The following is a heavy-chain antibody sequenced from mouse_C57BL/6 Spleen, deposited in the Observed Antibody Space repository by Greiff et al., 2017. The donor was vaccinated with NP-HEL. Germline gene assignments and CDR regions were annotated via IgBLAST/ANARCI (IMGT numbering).Heavy chain of an antibody. V-gene: IGHV5-4*01. Sequence: EVKLVESGGGLVNPGGSLKLSCAASGFTFSSYAMSWVRQTPEKRLEWVATISDGGSYTYYPDNVKGRFTISRDNAKNNLYLQMSQLKSEDTAVYYCAGDLLYYGNYDAMDYWGQGTSVTVSS. CDR3: AGDLLYYGNYDAMDY. D-gene: IGHD2-1*01. J-gene: IGHJ4*01. CDR1: GFTFSSYA. CDR2: ISDGGSYT.